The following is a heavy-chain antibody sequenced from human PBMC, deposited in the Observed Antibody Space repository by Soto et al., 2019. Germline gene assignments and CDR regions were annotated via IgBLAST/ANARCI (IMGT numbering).Heavy chain of an antibody. CDR1: GGSISSYY. V-gene: IGHV4-59*01. Sequence: SETLSLTCTVSGGSISSYYWSWIRQPPGKGLEWIGYIYYSGSTNYNPSLKSRVTISVDTSKNQFSLKLSSVTAADTAVYYCARAPDYYDSSGYYPDYWGQGTLVTVSS. CDR2: IYYSGST. J-gene: IGHJ4*02. CDR3: ARAPDYYDSSGYYPDY. D-gene: IGHD3-22*01.